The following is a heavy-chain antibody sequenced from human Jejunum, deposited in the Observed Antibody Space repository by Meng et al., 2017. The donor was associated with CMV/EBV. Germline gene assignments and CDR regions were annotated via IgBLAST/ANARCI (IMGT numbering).Heavy chain of an antibody. CDR2: IAGSGLYM. CDR1: YT. V-gene: IGHV3-21*01. J-gene: IGHJ6*02. D-gene: IGHD2-15*01. CDR3: AREGYCSGSGCSSTEGYGMDV. Sequence: YTLNWVRQAPGKVLGWVASIAGSGLYMSYPDSLKCRFTISRDNAKNTLYLQMNSLRAEDTALYYCAREGYCSGSGCSSTEGYGMDVWGQGTTVTVSS.